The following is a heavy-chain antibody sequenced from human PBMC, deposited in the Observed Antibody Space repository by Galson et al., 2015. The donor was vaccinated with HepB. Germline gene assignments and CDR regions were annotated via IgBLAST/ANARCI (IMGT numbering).Heavy chain of an antibody. CDR2: IWYDGSNK. Sequence: SLRLSCAASGFTFSSYGMHWVRQAPGKGLEWVAVIWYDGSNKYYADSVKGRFTISRDNSKNTLYLQMNSLRAEDTAVYYCARERDNWGPLKYYFDYWGQGTLVTVSS. V-gene: IGHV3-33*01. J-gene: IGHJ4*02. CDR1: GFTFSSYG. CDR3: ARERDNWGPLKYYFDY. D-gene: IGHD7-27*01.